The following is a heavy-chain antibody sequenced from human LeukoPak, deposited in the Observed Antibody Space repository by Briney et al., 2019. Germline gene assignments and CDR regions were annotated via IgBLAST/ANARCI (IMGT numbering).Heavy chain of an antibody. V-gene: IGHV1-18*01. CDR2: ISAYNGNT. CDR3: ARDSRVGYYDSVWESYDI. Sequence: GASVKVSCKVSGYTFTSYGIRWVRQAPGQELEWMVWISAYNGNTNYAQKLQGRVTMTTDTSTSTAYMELRSLRSDDTAVYYCARDSRVGYYDSVWESYDIWGQRTMVTVSS. CDR1: GYTFTSYG. D-gene: IGHD3-16*01. J-gene: IGHJ3*02.